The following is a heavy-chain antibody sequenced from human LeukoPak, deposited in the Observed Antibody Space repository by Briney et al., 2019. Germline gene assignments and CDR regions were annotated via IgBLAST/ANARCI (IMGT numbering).Heavy chain of an antibody. CDR3: ARVAVAAREYFDY. V-gene: IGHV4-38-2*02. D-gene: IGHD6-19*01. CDR2: IYHSGST. J-gene: IGHJ4*02. Sequence: SETLSLTCTVSGYSISSGYYWGWIRQPPGKGLEWIRSIYHSGSTYYNPSLKSRVTISVDTSKNQFSLKLSSVTAADTAVYYCARVAVAAREYFDYWGQGTLVTVSS. CDR1: GYSISSGYY.